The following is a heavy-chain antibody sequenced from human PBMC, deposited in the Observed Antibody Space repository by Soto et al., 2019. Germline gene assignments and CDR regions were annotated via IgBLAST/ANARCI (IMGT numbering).Heavy chain of an antibody. Sequence: PXESLTISCKGSGYRFTSYWISLVRQMPGKGLEWMGRIDPSNSYTHYSPSFHGHVTISADNSISTAYLQWSNLRASDTAIYYCAFLDTSLDFDFWGQGTLVTVSS. CDR1: GYRFTSYW. CDR3: AFLDTSLDFDF. CDR2: IDPSNSYT. D-gene: IGHD3-3*02. J-gene: IGHJ4*02. V-gene: IGHV5-10-1*01.